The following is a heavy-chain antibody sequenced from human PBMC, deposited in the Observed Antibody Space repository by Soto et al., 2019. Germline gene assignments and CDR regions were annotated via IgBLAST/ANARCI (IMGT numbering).Heavy chain of an antibody. J-gene: IGHJ6*02. Sequence: SETLSLTCTVSGGSISSGGYYWSWIRQHPGKGPEWIGYIYYSGSTYYNPSLKSRVTISVDTSKNQFSLKLSSVTAADTAVYYCARDRYDFWSGHLGYYYYGMDVWGQGTTVTVSS. CDR3: ARDRYDFWSGHLGYYYYGMDV. CDR1: GGSISSGGYY. CDR2: IYYSGST. D-gene: IGHD3-3*01. V-gene: IGHV4-31*03.